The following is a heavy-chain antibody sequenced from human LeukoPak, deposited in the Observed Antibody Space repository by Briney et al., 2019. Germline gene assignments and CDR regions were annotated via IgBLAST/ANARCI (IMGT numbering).Heavy chain of an antibody. V-gene: IGHV3-64*01. D-gene: IGHD5-24*01. CDR3: ARSSVEMTTIFAKYFDH. CDR1: GFTFDTYK. J-gene: IGHJ1*01. Sequence: QGGGSLTLPCTASGFTFDTYKMHWVRQAPGKGLEYVSGINNNGDSTYYVTSVRGRFTISRDNIRNTLYLQMCSLRAEDTAVYYCARSSVEMTTIFAKYFDHWGRGDLGSVSS. CDR2: INNNGDST.